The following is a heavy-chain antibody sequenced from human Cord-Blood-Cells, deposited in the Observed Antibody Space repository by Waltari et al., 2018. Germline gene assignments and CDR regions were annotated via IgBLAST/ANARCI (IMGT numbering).Heavy chain of an antibody. CDR1: GYTFTSYA. CDR2: INAGNGNT. CDR3: ARETIFGVVIIVPYYYYGMDV. J-gene: IGHJ6*02. D-gene: IGHD3-3*01. V-gene: IGHV1-3*01. Sequence: QVQLVQSGAEVKKPGASVKVSCKASGYTFTSYAMHWVRQAPGQRLEWMGWINAGNGNTKYSQKFQGRVTITRDTSASTAYMELSSLRSEDTAVYYCARETIFGVVIIVPYYYYGMDVWAKGPRSPSP.